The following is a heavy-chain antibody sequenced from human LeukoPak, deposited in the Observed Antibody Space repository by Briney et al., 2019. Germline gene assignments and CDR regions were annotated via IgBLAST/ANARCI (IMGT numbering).Heavy chain of an antibody. V-gene: IGHV4-4*02. CDR2: IYHSGST. D-gene: IGHD1-1*01. CDR1: GGSIVSDIW. J-gene: IGHJ3*01. Sequence: PSETLSLTCVVSGGSIVSDIWWSWVRQPPGKGLLWVGEIYHSGSTNYNPSLKSRVTVSVDKSKNQFSLMLTSVAAADTAVYYCARKGLSPPPGPQPDTRRTAFDSWGQGTMVTVSS. CDR3: ARKGLSPPPGPQPDTRRTAFDS.